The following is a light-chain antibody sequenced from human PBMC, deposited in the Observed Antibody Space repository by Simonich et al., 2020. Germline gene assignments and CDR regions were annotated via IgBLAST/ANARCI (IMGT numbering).Light chain of an antibody. J-gene: IGKJ1*01. CDR1: QCVSSN. CDR2: GAS. V-gene: IGKV3-15*01. Sequence: EIVMTQSPATLSVAPGERATISCRASQCVSSNLAWDQQKPGQAPRLLLYGASTRSTCIPARFSGSGSGTEFTLTISSLQSEDFAVYYCQQYNNWPRTFGQGTKVEIK. CDR3: QQYNNWPRT.